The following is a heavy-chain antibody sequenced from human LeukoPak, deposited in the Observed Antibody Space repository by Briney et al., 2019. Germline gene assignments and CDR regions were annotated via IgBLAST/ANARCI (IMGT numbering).Heavy chain of an antibody. CDR1: GYSFTGHY. V-gene: IGHV1-2*02. CDR2: INPNSGGT. D-gene: IGHD1-26*01. CDR3: ARVFSVGSGFDY. J-gene: IGHJ4*02. Sequence: RASVKVSCKASGYSFTGHYIHWVRQAPGQGLEWMGWINPNSGGTNYAQKFQGRVTTTSDTSTSTAYMELSSLRFDDTAVYYCARVFSVGSGFDYWGQGTLVTVSS.